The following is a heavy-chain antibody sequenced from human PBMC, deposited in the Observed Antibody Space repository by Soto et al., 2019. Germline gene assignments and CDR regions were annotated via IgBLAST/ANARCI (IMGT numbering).Heavy chain of an antibody. CDR3: AKDEGDIVVVPAAIVDY. CDR2: ISYDGSNK. J-gene: IGHJ4*02. V-gene: IGHV3-30*18. Sequence: LRLSCAASGFTFSSYGMHWVRQAPGKGLEWVAVISYDGSNKYYADSVKGRSTISRDNSKNTLYLQMNSLRAEDTAVYYCAKDEGDIVVVPAAIVDYWGQGTLVTVSS. D-gene: IGHD2-2*01. CDR1: GFTFSSYG.